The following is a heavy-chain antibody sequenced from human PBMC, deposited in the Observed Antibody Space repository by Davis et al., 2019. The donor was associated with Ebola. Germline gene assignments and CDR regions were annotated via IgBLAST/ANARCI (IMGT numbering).Heavy chain of an antibody. V-gene: IGHV1-46*01. J-gene: IGHJ5*02. Sequence: ASVKVSCKASGYTFTNYYMHWVRQAPGQGLEWMGIINPTVGRTTYSQKFQGRVTMTRDTSISTAYMELSRLRSDDTAVYYCARDSGGNSDDWFDPWGQGTLVTVSS. CDR1: GYTFTNYY. D-gene: IGHD2-15*01. CDR3: ARDSGGNSDDWFDP. CDR2: INPTVGRT.